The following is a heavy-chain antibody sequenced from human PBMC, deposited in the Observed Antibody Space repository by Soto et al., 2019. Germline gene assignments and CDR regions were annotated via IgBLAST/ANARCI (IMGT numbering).Heavy chain of an antibody. CDR2: ISATGTT. V-gene: IGHV4-4*07. Sequence: PSVTHSHTSTVSGASIIDLYGSWIRKSDGKGLEWIGRISATGTTDYNPSLKSRVMMSVDTSKKQFSLKLRSVTAADTAVYFCVRDGPKTLRDWFDPWGQGISVTVSS. CDR1: GASIIDLY. J-gene: IGHJ5*02. D-gene: IGHD3-16*01. CDR3: VRDGPKTLRDWFDP.